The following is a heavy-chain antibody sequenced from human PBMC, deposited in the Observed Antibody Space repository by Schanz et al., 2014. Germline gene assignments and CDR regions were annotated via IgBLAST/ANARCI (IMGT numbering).Heavy chain of an antibody. V-gene: IGHV3-13*01. D-gene: IGHD1-1*01. J-gene: IGHJ4*02. CDR3: ARGTDWNLHY. Sequence: DVQLLESGGGLVQPGGSLRLSCAASGFTLSNSDMHWVRQGTGKGLEWVSTIGYLGDTYYPDSVKGRFTVSRDSGQNSLYHQMNSLRAGDTAVYYCARGTDWNLHYWGQGALVTVSS. CDR2: IGYLGDT. CDR1: GFTLSNSD.